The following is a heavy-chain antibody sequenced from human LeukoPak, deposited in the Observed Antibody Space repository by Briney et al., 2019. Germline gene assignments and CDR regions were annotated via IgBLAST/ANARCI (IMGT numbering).Heavy chain of an antibody. D-gene: IGHD2-8*02. J-gene: IGHJ4*02. CDR3: ATYRQVLLPFES. CDR2: INPNSGGT. CDR1: GYTFTGYY. V-gene: IGHV1-2*02. Sequence: GASVKVSCKASGYTFTGYYMHWVRQAPGQGLEWMGWINPNSGGTNYAQKFQGRVTMTRNTSISTAYMELSSLRSEDTAIYYCATYRQVLLPFESWGQGTLVTVSS.